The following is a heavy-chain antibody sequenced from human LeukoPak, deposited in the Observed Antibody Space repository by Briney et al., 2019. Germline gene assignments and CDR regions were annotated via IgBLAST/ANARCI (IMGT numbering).Heavy chain of an antibody. Sequence: SETLSLTCAVPGGSISSGGYSWSWIRQPPGKGLEWIGYIYHSGSAYYNPSLKSRVTISVDRSKNQFSLKLSSVTAADTAVYYCARLSSGWSRWGQGTLVTVSS. D-gene: IGHD6-19*01. J-gene: IGHJ4*02. CDR1: GGSISSGGYS. V-gene: IGHV4-30-2*01. CDR2: IYHSGSA. CDR3: ARLSSGWSR.